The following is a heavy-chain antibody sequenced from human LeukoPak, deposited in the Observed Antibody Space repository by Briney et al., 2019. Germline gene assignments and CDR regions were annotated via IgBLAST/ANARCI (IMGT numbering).Heavy chain of an antibody. D-gene: IGHD6-13*01. CDR1: GGSISSYY. CDR3: ARAYSIAAVFDY. CDR2: IHYSGST. V-gene: IGHV4-59*01. Sequence: SETLSLTCPVSGGSISSYYWSWIRQPPGKGLEWIGYIHYSGSTNYNPSLKSRVTMSLDTSKNQFSLNLNSVTAADTAMYYCARAYSIAAVFDYWGQGTLVTVSS. J-gene: IGHJ4*02.